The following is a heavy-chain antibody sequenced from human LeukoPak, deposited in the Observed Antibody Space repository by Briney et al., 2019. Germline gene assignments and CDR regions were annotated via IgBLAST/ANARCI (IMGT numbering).Heavy chain of an antibody. D-gene: IGHD3-3*01. CDR1: GFTFSSYG. V-gene: IGHV3-30*02. CDR3: AKDRGYDFWRGYSSAEYFQH. J-gene: IGHJ1*01. Sequence: GGSLRLSCAASGFTFSSYGMHWVRQAPGKGLEWVAFIRYDGSNKYYADSVKGRFTISRDNSKNTLYLQMNSLRAEDTAVYYCAKDRGYDFWRGYSSAEYFQHWGQGTLVTVSS. CDR2: IRYDGSNK.